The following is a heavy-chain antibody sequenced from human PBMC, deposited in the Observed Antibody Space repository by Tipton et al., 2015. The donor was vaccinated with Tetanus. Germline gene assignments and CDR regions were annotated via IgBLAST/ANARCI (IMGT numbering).Heavy chain of an antibody. Sequence: QLVQSGAEVKKPGASVKVSCKASGYTFTGYYMHWVRQAPGQGLEWMGWINPNSGGTNYAQKFQGRVTMTRDTSISTAYMELSRLRSDDTAVYYCAKRGSYYGSGSYYRDWGQGTLVTVSS. D-gene: IGHD3-10*01. CDR3: AKRGSYYGSGSYYRD. J-gene: IGHJ4*02. CDR2: INPNSGGT. CDR1: GYTFTGYY. V-gene: IGHV1-2*02.